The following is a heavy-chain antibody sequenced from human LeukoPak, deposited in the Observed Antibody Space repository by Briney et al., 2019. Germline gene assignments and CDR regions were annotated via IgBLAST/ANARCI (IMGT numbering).Heavy chain of an antibody. D-gene: IGHD5-12*01. CDR3: ARDNEWLRGNYYYYYGMDV. Sequence: SQTLSLTCAISGDSVSSNSAAWNWIRQSPSRGLEWLGRTYYRSKWYNDYAVSVKSRITIHPDTSKNQFSLQLNSVTPEDTAVYYCARDNEWLRGNYYYYYGMDVWGQGTTVTVSS. J-gene: IGHJ6*02. CDR1: GDSVSSNSAA. CDR2: TYYRSKWYN. V-gene: IGHV6-1*01.